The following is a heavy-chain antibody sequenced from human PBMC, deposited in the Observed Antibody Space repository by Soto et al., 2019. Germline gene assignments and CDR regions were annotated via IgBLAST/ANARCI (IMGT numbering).Heavy chain of an antibody. V-gene: IGHV3-23*01. D-gene: IGHD6-19*01. CDR2: ITSRGGST. Sequence: EVHLLESGGGLVQPGGSLRLSCVASGFSFSNYAMNWVRQAPGKGLEWVSAITSRGGSTWYADSVKGRFTISRDNSKNRLYLQMNTLRVDDTAVYYCAKDQYDEAGPDYWGQGALVTVPS. CDR3: AKDQYDEAGPDY. J-gene: IGHJ4*02. CDR1: GFSFSNYA.